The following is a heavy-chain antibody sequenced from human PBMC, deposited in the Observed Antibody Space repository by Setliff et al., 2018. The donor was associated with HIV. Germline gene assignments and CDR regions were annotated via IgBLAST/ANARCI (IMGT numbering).Heavy chain of an antibody. J-gene: IGHJ6*02. D-gene: IGHD3-10*01. Sequence: GGSLRLSCAASGFIFSSHGMHWVRQAPGKGLAWVAFIRYDESDKQYADSVKGRFTISRDNSKNTLYLQMNSLRAEDTAVYYCARSVIGYYYYGMDVWGQGTLVTVSS. CDR2: IRYDESDK. V-gene: IGHV3-30*02. CDR1: GFIFSSHG. CDR3: ARSVIGYYYYGMDV.